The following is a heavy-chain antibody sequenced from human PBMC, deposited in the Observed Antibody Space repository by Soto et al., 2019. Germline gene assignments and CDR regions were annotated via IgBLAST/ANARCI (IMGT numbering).Heavy chain of an antibody. J-gene: IGHJ6*02. Sequence: GESLKISCKGSGYSFTSYWIGWVRQMPGKGLEWMGIIYPGDSDTRYSPSFQGQVTISADKSISTAYLQWSSLKVSDTAMYYCASSSCYSFCGMDVWGQGTTVTVSS. CDR3: ASSSCYSFCGMDV. D-gene: IGHD2-2*01. CDR2: IYPGDSDT. V-gene: IGHV5-51*01. CDR1: GYSFTSYW.